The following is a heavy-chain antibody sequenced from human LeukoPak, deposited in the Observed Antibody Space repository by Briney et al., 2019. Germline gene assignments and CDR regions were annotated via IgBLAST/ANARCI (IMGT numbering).Heavy chain of an antibody. CDR2: ISHDGNQK. CDR1: GFSFSNYV. D-gene: IGHD2-2*01. Sequence: GGSLRLSCAVSGFSFSNYVMHWVRQAPSKGLEWVAVISHDGNQKYYADSVKGRFTISRDNAKNSLFLQMNSLRAEDTAVYYCARVRSAANYFDYWGQGTLVTVSS. V-gene: IGHV3-30-3*01. CDR3: ARVRSAANYFDY. J-gene: IGHJ4*02.